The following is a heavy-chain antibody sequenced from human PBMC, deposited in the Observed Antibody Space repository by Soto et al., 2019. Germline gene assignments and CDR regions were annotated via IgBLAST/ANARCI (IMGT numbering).Heavy chain of an antibody. Sequence: QVQLVQSGAEVKKPGSSVKVSCKGSGGTFSRYTISWVRQAPGQGLEWMGGIIPIFGTANYAQKFQGRVTITADESSSIAYMELSSLRSEDTAVYYCAREWLQSWIDSWGQGTLVTVSS. D-gene: IGHD4-4*01. CDR3: AREWLQSWIDS. CDR2: IIPIFGTA. J-gene: IGHJ4*02. CDR1: GGTFSRYT. V-gene: IGHV1-69*12.